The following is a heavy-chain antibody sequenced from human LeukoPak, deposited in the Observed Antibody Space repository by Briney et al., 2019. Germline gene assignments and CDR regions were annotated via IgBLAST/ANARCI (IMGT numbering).Heavy chain of an antibody. CDR3: AAEDIYSYGFK. CDR2: IKSKISGGTT. V-gene: IGHV3-15*01. D-gene: IGHD5-18*01. Sequence: GGSLRLSCAASGFTFSSYWMSWVRQAPGKGLEWVGRIKSKISGGTTDYAAPAKGRFTISGDDSKNTLYLQMDSLKTEDAAVYYCAAEDIYSYGFKWGRGTLVTVSS. CDR1: GFTFSSYW. J-gene: IGHJ4*02.